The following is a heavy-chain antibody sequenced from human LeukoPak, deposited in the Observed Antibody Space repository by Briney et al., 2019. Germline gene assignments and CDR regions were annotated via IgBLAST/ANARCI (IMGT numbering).Heavy chain of an antibody. CDR1: GFTFSSYA. Sequence: GGSLRLSCAASGFTFSSYAMSWVHQAPGKGLEWVSAISGSGGSTYYADSVKGRFTISRDNSKNTLYLQMNSLRAEDTAVYYCAKDGYSSSWYSYYYYGMDVWGQGTTVTVSS. D-gene: IGHD6-13*01. V-gene: IGHV3-23*01. CDR2: ISGSGGST. J-gene: IGHJ6*02. CDR3: AKDGYSSSWYSYYYYGMDV.